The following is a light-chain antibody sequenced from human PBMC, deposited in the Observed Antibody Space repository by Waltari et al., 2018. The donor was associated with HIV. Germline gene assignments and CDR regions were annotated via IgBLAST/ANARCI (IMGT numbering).Light chain of an antibody. Sequence: DIQMTQSLSTVSASVGDKIIITCRASQSISNWLAWFRQKPGKAPKLLIYKASNLESGVPSRFSGSGSGTEFTLTINSLQPDDFATYFCQQYSSDPLTFGRGTRVEVK. CDR1: QSISNW. CDR2: KAS. CDR3: QQYSSDPLT. V-gene: IGKV1-5*03. J-gene: IGKJ4*01.